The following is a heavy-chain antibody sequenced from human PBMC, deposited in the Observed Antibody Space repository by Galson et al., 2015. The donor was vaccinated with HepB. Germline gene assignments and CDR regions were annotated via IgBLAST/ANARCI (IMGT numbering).Heavy chain of an antibody. CDR1: GDSVSSNSAA. CDR2: TYYRSKWYN. V-gene: IGHV6-1*01. D-gene: IGHD6-13*01. J-gene: IGHJ4*02. CDR3: ARDQGSSWYMIFDY. Sequence: AISGDSVSSNSAAWNWIRQSPSRGLEWLGRTYYRSKWYNDYAVSVKSRITINPDTSKNQFSLQLNSVTPEDTAVYYCARDQGSSWYMIFDYWGQGTLVTVSS.